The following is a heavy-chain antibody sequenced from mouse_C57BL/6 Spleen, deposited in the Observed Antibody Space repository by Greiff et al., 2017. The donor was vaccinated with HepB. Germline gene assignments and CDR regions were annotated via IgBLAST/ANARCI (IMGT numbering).Heavy chain of an antibody. CDR2: IWSDGST. CDR1: GFSLTSYG. CDR3: ARSDDYDGWFAY. D-gene: IGHD2-4*01. Sequence: VKLEESGPGLVAPSQSLSITCTVSGFSLTSYGVHWVRQPPGKGLEWLVVIWSDGSTTYNSALKSRLSISKDNSKSQVFLKMNSLQTDDTAMYYCARSDDYDGWFAYWGQGTLVTVSA. J-gene: IGHJ3*01. V-gene: IGHV2-6*03.